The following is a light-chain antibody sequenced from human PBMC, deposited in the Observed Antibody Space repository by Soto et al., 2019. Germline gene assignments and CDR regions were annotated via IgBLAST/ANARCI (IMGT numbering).Light chain of an antibody. CDR3: LYSGGSVTVFV. CDR2: GTT. V-gene: IGLV1-40*01. CDR1: SSNIGAGYD. Sequence: QAVLTQPPSVSGAPGQRVTISCTGSSSNIGAGYDVHWYQQLPGTAPKLLLYGTTNRPSGIPDRFSGSKSGTSASLAITWFQGGDEADAHSLYSGGSVTVFVFAAGTEL. J-gene: IGLJ2*01.